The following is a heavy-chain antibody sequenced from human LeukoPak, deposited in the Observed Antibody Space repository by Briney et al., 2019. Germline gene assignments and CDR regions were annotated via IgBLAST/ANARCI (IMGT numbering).Heavy chain of an antibody. CDR3: ATGRFITIFGEIDPDSTSAFDI. CDR1: GGSVSSGSYY. D-gene: IGHD3-3*01. Sequence: SETLSLTCTVSGGSVSSGSYYWSWIRQPPGTRLEWIGYVYNSGTTNYNPSFKSRVTMSVDTSKNQFSLKLSSVTAADTAVYYCATGRFITIFGEIDPDSTSAFDIWGQGTMVTVSS. CDR2: VYNSGTT. J-gene: IGHJ3*02. V-gene: IGHV4-61*01.